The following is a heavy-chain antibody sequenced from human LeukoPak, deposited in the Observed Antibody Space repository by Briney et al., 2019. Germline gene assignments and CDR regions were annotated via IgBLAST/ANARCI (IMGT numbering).Heavy chain of an antibody. CDR2: IKSKTDGGTT. J-gene: IGHJ4*02. Sequence: GGSLRLSCAASGFTFSNAWMSWVRQAPGKGLEWVGRIKSKTDGGTTDYAAPVKGRFTISRDDSKNTLYLQMNSLKTEDTAVYFCTTATYYYDGNYYYLVIDYWGQGSLVTVSS. V-gene: IGHV3-15*01. CDR3: TTATYYYDGNYYYLVIDY. CDR1: GFTFSNAW. D-gene: IGHD3-22*01.